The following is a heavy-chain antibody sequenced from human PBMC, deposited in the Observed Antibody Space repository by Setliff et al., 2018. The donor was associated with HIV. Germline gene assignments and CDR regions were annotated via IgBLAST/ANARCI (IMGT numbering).Heavy chain of an antibody. CDR1: GGSISSGSYY. J-gene: IGHJ3*01. Sequence: LSLTCSVSGGSISSGSYYWTWIRQPAGKGPEWIGHIYTNGYTNYNPSLKSRVTISVDTSKNQFSLKLTSVTAADTAVYYCARAPPGIQNDAFDVWGQGTMVTVSS. V-gene: IGHV4-61*09. CDR2: IYTNGYT. CDR3: ARAPPGIQNDAFDV.